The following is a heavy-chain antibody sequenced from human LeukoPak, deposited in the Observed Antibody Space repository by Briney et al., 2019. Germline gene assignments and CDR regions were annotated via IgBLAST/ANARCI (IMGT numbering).Heavy chain of an antibody. J-gene: IGHJ1*01. Sequence: SETLSLTCTVSGYSISSGYYWGWIRQPPGKGLEWIGSIYHSGSTYYNPSLKSRVTISVDTSKNQSSLKLSSVTAADTAVYYCARVTSYDFWSGYYTGAEYFQHWGQGTLVTVSS. V-gene: IGHV4-38-2*02. CDR2: IYHSGST. D-gene: IGHD3-3*01. CDR1: GYSISSGYY. CDR3: ARVTSYDFWSGYYTGAEYFQH.